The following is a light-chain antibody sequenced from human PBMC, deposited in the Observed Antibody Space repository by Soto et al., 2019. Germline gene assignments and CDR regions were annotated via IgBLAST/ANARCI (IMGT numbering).Light chain of an antibody. V-gene: IGKV1-5*01. CDR3: QQYNTWRSIT. CDR1: QGISSW. CDR2: DAS. Sequence: DIQMTQSPYTLSASVGDRVTIACRASQGISSWLAWYQQKPGKAPNLLIYDASTLERGVPSRFSGTGSGTEFTLTINSLQSEDFAVYYCQQYNTWRSITFGQGTRLEIK. J-gene: IGKJ5*01.